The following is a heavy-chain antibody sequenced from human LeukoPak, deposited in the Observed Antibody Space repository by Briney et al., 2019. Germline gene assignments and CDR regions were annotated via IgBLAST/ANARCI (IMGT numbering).Heavy chain of an antibody. CDR1: GYTFKNYG. V-gene: IGHV1-18*04. D-gene: IGHD6-19*01. Sequence: GASVRDSCMASGYTFKNYGISWVRPAPGQGVEWMGWISPYNGDTKHAQKVRGRLTLTADASSSTAYMELRGLRSDDTAVYYCARDPSNTSGWYIWFDSWGQGTLVTVSS. CDR3: ARDPSNTSGWYIWFDS. J-gene: IGHJ5*01. CDR2: ISPYNGDT.